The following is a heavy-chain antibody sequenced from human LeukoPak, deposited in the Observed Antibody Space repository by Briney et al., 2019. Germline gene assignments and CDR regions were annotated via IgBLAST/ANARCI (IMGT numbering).Heavy chain of an antibody. J-gene: IGHJ4*02. CDR1: GFSLSNHW. D-gene: IGHD6-6*01. V-gene: IGHV3-7*03. CDR2: IKQDANEK. Sequence: GGPLRLSCAASGFSLSNHWMTWVRQAPGKGLEWVANIKQDANEKYYVDSVKGRFTTSRDNAKNSLYLQMNSLRAEDMALYYCAKDFGGEYSSSDGFDYWGQGTLVTVSS. CDR3: AKDFGGEYSSSDGFDY.